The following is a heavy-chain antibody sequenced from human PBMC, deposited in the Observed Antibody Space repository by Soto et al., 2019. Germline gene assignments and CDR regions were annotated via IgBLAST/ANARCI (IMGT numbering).Heavy chain of an antibody. CDR2: INHSGRH. D-gene: IGHD2-2*02. V-gene: IGHV4-34*01. CDR1: GGSFSGYY. Sequence: QVQLQQWGAGLLKPSETLSLTCAVYGGSFSGYYWSWIRQPPGKGLEGIGEINHSGRHNYNPSLKSRVTTSVDTSKNQFSLKLSSVAAAYTPVYYCARAPIVAVPAAIPNRSFDIWGQGTMVTVSS. J-gene: IGHJ3*02. CDR3: ARAPIVAVPAAIPNRSFDI.